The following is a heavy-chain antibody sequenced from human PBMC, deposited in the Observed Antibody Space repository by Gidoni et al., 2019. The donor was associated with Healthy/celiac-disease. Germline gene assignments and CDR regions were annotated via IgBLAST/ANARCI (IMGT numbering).Heavy chain of an antibody. Sequence: EVQLLESGGGLVQPGGSLRLYCAASGFTFSSYAMSWVRQAPGKGLEWVSAISGSGCSRYYADSVKGRFTISRDNSKNTLYLQMNSLRAEDTAVYYCVGESYPNFDYWGQGTLVTVSS. CDR1: GFTFSSYA. CDR2: ISGSGCSR. D-gene: IGHD3-10*01. J-gene: IGHJ4*02. CDR3: VGESYPNFDY. V-gene: IGHV3-23*01.